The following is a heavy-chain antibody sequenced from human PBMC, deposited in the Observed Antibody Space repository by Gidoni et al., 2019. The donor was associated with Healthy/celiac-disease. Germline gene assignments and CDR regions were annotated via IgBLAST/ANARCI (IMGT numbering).Heavy chain of an antibody. J-gene: IGHJ4*02. CDR1: GGSTSSGRYY. D-gene: IGHD3-22*01. Sequence: QVQLQESGPGLVKPSQPLSLTCTVSGGSTSSGRYYWSCIRQPAGKGLEWFGRIYTSGSTNYNPSLKSRVTISVDTSKNQFSLKLSSVTAADTAVYYCARDGNYYDSSGYYVPFDYWGQGTLVTVFS. V-gene: IGHV4-61*02. CDR2: IYTSGST. CDR3: ARDGNYYDSSGYYVPFDY.